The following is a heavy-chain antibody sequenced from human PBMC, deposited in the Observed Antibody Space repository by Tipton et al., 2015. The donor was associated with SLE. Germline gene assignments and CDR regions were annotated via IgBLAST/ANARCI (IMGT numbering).Heavy chain of an antibody. Sequence: QLVQSGAEVKKPGASVKVSCKASGYTFINYGITWVRQAPGQGLEWMGWISASNGNTYYAQDLQGRVTMTTDTSTSTAYMELRSLRSADTAVYYCATPTRYYFDYWGQGTLVTVSS. CDR2: ISASNGNT. CDR3: ATPTRYYFDY. J-gene: IGHJ4*02. V-gene: IGHV1-18*01. CDR1: GYTFINYG.